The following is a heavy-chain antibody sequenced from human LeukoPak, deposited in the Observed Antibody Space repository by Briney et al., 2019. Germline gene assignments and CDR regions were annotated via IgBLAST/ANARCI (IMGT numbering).Heavy chain of an antibody. CDR1: GFTFSSYG. V-gene: IGHV3-30*18. CDR3: AKGKDYYDSSGCYYTYAFDI. Sequence: GRSLRLSCAASGFTFSSYGMHWVRQAPGKGLEWVAVISYDGSNKYYADSVKGRFTMSRDNSKNTLYLQMNSLRAEDTAVYYCAKGKDYYDSSGCYYTYAFDIWGQGTMVTVSS. CDR2: ISYDGSNK. D-gene: IGHD3-22*01. J-gene: IGHJ3*02.